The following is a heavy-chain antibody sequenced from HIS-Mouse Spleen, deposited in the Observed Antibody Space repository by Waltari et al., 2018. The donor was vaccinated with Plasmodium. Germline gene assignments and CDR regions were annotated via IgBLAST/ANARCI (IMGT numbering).Heavy chain of an antibody. CDR2: ISPYNGNT. CDR3: ARGSAGDAFDI. D-gene: IGHD6-19*01. Sequence: QVQLVQSGAEVKKPGPTVQVPCKDSGYTFTSYGISWVRQAPGQGLEWMGWISPYNGNTNFAQKLQGRVTMTTDTSTSTAYMELRSLRSDDTAVYYCARGSAGDAFDIWGQGTMVTVSS. V-gene: IGHV1-18*01. J-gene: IGHJ3*02. CDR1: GYTFTSYG.